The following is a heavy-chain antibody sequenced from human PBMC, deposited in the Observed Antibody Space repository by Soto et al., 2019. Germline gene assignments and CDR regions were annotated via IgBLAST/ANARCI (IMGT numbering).Heavy chain of an antibody. CDR1: GGSISNFY. Sequence: SETLSLTCTVSGGSISNFYWSWIRQPPGKGLEWMGYISYSGITDYNPSLKSRFTISVDTSKNQFSLKLSSVTAADAAVYYCARDLRGYSYGYDAFDIWGQGTMGTVSS. D-gene: IGHD5-18*01. V-gene: IGHV4-59*01. CDR2: ISYSGIT. CDR3: ARDLRGYSYGYDAFDI. J-gene: IGHJ3*02.